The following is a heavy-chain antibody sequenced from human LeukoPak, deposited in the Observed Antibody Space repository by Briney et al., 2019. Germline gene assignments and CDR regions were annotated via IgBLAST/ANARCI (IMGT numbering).Heavy chain of an antibody. J-gene: IGHJ4*02. Sequence: GGSLRLSCAVSGFSFTNFWMSWVCQAPGRRLEWVANIHPEGNEKYHVESVKGRFTISRDNTKNLLFLQMNGLRVEDTAVYYCARGDAFSGDHWGQGTLVTVSS. V-gene: IGHV3-7*04. CDR3: ARGDAFSGDH. CDR1: GFSFTNFW. CDR2: IHPEGNEK.